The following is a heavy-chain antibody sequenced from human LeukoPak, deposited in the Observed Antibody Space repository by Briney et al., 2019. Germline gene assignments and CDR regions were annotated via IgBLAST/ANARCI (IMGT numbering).Heavy chain of an antibody. CDR2: ISWNSGSI. J-gene: IGHJ4*02. CDR3: SKAPYYVLPCFDS. V-gene: IGHV3-9*01. D-gene: IGHD3-10*02. CDR1: GFTFDDYA. Sequence: GRSLRLSCAASGFTFDDYAMHWVRQAPGKGLEWVSGISWNSGSIGYADSVKGRFTISRDNAKNSLYLQMNSLRAEDTAVYYCSKAPYYVLPCFDSWGQGTLVTVSS.